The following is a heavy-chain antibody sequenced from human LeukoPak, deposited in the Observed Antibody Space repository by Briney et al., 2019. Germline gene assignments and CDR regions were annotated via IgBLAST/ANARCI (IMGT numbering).Heavy chain of an antibody. CDR2: ISKDGSDK. CDR3: ARDYWWNYDY. D-gene: IGHD1-7*01. Sequence: GGSQRLSCAASGFTFSDYAMHWVRQAPGKGLEWVAVISKDGSDKYYPGSVRGRFTISRDNSKNTIYLQMDSLRAEDTAIYYCARDYWWNYDYWGQGTLVTVSS. CDR1: GFTFSDYA. J-gene: IGHJ4*02. V-gene: IGHV3-30-3*01.